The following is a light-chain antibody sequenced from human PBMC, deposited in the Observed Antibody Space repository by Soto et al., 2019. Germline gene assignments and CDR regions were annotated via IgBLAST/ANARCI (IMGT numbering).Light chain of an antibody. Sequence: QSVLTQPPSASGTPGQRVTISCSGSSSNIGNNYVYWYHKFPGTAPKLLIYNDNQRPSGVPDRFSGSKSGTSASLAISGLRSEDEADYYCAAWDDSLSGRGVFGGGTKLTVL. J-gene: IGLJ3*02. CDR2: NDN. V-gene: IGLV1-47*02. CDR3: AAWDDSLSGRGV. CDR1: SSNIGNNY.